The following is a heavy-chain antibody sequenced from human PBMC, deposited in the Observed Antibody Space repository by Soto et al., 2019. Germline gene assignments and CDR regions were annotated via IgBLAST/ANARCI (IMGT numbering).Heavy chain of an antibody. Sequence: GGSLRLSCAASGFTFSGSAMHWVRQASGKGLEWVGRIRSKANSYATAYAASVKGRFTISRDDSKNTAYLQMNSLKTEDTAVYYCTTAWYSSGWYVDYWGQGTLVTVPQ. CDR2: IRSKANSYAT. J-gene: IGHJ4*02. D-gene: IGHD6-19*01. CDR3: TTAWYSSGWYVDY. CDR1: GFTFSGSA. V-gene: IGHV3-73*01.